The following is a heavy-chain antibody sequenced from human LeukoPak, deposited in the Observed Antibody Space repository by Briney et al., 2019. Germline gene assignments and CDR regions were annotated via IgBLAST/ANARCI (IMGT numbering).Heavy chain of an antibody. CDR1: GYTFTSYA. J-gene: IGHJ5*02. V-gene: IGHV1-3*01. CDR2: INAGNGNT. Sequence: ASVKVSCKPSGYTFTSYAMHWVRQAPGQRLEWMGWINAGNGNTKYSQKFQGRVTITGDTSASTAYMELSSLRSEDTAVYYCARNRIAAGGFDPWGQGTLVTVSS. CDR3: ARNRIAAGGFDP. D-gene: IGHD6-13*01.